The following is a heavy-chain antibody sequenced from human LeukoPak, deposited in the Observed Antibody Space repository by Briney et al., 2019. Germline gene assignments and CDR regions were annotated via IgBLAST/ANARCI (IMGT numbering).Heavy chain of an antibody. D-gene: IGHD2-2*01. J-gene: IGHJ6*04. V-gene: IGHV4-59*11. CDR1: GISISSHF. CDR2: ISNRGIT. Sequence: SETLSLTCTVSGISISSHFWSWIRQPPGKGLEWIGYISNRGITKYNPSLKSRVTISVDTSKNQFSLRLNSVTAADTAAYYCARSGRYQLLSPYGTDAWGTGTTVTVSS. CDR3: ARSGRYQLLSPYGTDA.